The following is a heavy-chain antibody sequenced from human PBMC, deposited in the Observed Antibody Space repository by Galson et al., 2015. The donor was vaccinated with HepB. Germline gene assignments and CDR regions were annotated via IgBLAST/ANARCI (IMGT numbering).Heavy chain of an antibody. Sequence: SLRLSCAASGFTFSSYSMNWVRQAPGKGLEWVSSISSSSSYIYYADSVKGRFTISRDNAKNSLYLQMNSLRAEDTAVYYCASWGGSGSYAAVDYYGMDVWGQGTTVTVSS. V-gene: IGHV3-21*01. J-gene: IGHJ6*02. CDR1: GFTFSSYS. D-gene: IGHD3-10*01. CDR2: ISSSSSYI. CDR3: ASWGGSGSYAAVDYYGMDV.